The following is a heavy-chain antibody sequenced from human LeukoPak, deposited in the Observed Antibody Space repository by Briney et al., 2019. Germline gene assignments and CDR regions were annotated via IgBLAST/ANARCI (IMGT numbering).Heavy chain of an antibody. J-gene: IGHJ4*02. CDR2: IIPIFGTA. CDR1: GGTFSSYA. Sequence: SVKVSCKASGGTFSSYAISWVRQAPGQGLEWMGGIIPIFGTANYAQKVQGRVTITADKSTSTAYMELSSLRSEDTAVYYCARSQQLVRRYFDYWGQGTLVTVSS. D-gene: IGHD6-13*01. V-gene: IGHV1-69*06. CDR3: ARSQQLVRRYFDY.